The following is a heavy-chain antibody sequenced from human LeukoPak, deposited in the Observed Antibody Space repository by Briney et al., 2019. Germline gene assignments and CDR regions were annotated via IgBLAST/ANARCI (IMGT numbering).Heavy chain of an antibody. D-gene: IGHD3-22*01. CDR2: INHSGST. V-gene: IGHV4-34*01. J-gene: IGHJ4*02. Sequence: SETLSLTCAVYGGSFSGYYWSWIRQPPGKGLEWIGEINHSGSTNYNPSLKSRVTISVDTSKNQFSLKLSSVTAADTAEYYCAREYYYDSSGYYLVDYWGQGTLVTVSS. CDR1: GGSFSGYY. CDR3: AREYYYDSSGYYLVDY.